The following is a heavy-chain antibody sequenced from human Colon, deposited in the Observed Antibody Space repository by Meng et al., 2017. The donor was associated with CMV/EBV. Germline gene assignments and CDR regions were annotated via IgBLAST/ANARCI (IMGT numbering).Heavy chain of an antibody. CDR3: ARAGGADY. V-gene: IGHV4-34*01. CDR2: IKQRGST. J-gene: IGHJ4*02. Sequence: TLCGTWAVYGGSFKIYNWSWISQSPRKGLEWIGEIKQRGSTNYSPSLKSRVSMSIDTSKNQFSLRLTSVTAADTAMYYCARAGGADYWGQGTLVTVSS. CDR1: GGSFKIYN. D-gene: IGHD3-10*01.